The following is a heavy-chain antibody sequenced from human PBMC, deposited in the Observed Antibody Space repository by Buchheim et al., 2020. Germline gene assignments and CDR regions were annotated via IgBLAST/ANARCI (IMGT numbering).Heavy chain of an antibody. CDR2: INHSGST. Sequence: QVQLQQWGAGLLKPSETLSLTCAVYGGSFSGYYWSWIRQPPGKGLEWIGEINHSGSTNYNPSLKSRVTISVDTSKNQFSLKLGSVTAADTAVYYCAREGPGYSYWFDPWGQGTL. V-gene: IGHV4-34*01. CDR1: GGSFSGYY. J-gene: IGHJ5*02. D-gene: IGHD5-18*01. CDR3: AREGPGYSYWFDP.